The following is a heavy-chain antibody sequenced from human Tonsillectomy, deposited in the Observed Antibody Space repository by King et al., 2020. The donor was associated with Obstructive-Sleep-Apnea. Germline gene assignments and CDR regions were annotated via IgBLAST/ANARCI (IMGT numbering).Heavy chain of an antibody. CDR3: AIPALDTPRNYYMDV. Sequence: WVRQMPGKGLEWMGIIYPGDSHTRYSPSFQGQVTISADKSISTDYLQWSSLKASDTAIYYWAIPALDTPRNYYMDVWGKGTTVTVSS. J-gene: IGHJ6*03. V-gene: IGHV5-51*01. D-gene: IGHD5-18*01. CDR2: IYPGDSHT.